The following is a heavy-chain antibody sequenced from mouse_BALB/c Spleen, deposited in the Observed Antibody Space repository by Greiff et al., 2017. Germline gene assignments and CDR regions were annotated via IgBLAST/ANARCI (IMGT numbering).Heavy chain of an antibody. CDR3: AYRYDAWFAD. CDR2: IDPEDGET. D-gene: IGHD2-14*01. CDR1: GFNIKDYY. V-gene: IGHV14-2*02. Sequence: VQLQQSGAELVKPGASVKLSCKASGFNIKDYYMHCVQQRPEQGLEWIGRIDPEDGETKYAPKFQGKGTISADTSSNTAYLQLSSLTSEDTAVYYCAYRYDAWFADWGQGTLVTVSA. J-gene: IGHJ3*01.